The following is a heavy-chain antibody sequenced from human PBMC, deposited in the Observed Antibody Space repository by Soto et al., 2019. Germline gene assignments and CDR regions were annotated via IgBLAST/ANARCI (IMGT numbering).Heavy chain of an antibody. V-gene: IGHV2-5*02. Sequence: SGPTLVNPTQTLTLTFTFSGFSLSTSGVGVGWIRQPPGKALEWLALIYWDDDKRYSPSLKSRLTITKDTSKNQVVLTMTNMDPVDTATYYCAHSREVGADASEYFQHWGQGTLVTVSS. CDR2: IYWDDDK. J-gene: IGHJ1*01. CDR1: GFSLSTSGVG. D-gene: IGHD1-26*01. CDR3: AHSREVGADASEYFQH.